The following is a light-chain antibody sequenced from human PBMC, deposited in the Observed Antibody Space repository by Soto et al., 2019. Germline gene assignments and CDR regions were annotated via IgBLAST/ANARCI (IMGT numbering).Light chain of an antibody. V-gene: IGKV3-15*01. CDR3: QQYNNWPPMYT. CDR1: QSVSSN. Sequence: EIVMTQSPATLSVSPGERATLSCRASQSVSSNIVWYQQKPGQAPRLLIYGASTRATGIPARFSGSGSGTEFTLTISSLQSEDFAVYYCQQYNNWPPMYTFGQGTKLEIK. CDR2: GAS. J-gene: IGKJ2*01.